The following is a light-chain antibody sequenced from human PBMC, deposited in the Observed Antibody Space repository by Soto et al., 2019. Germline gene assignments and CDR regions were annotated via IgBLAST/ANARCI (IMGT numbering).Light chain of an antibody. Sequence: EIVLTQTPGTLSLSPGDRATLSCRASQSVNNKYLAWYQQKPGQAPRLLIYLGSTRASGIPDRLSGSGSGTDFTLTIRRLEPEDFAVYYCQQYDSSPRTFGQGTKVHFK. CDR2: LGS. J-gene: IGKJ1*01. CDR1: QSVNNKY. CDR3: QQYDSSPRT. V-gene: IGKV3-20*01.